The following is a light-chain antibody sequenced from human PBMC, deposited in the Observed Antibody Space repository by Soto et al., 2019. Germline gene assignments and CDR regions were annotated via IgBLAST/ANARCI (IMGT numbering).Light chain of an antibody. V-gene: IGKV3-15*01. CDR1: QSVSSSY. Sequence: EIVLTQSPGTLSLSPGERATLSCRASQSVSSSYLAWYLQKPGQAPRLLIYGASTRATGIPARFSGSGSGTEFTLTISSLQSEDFAVYYCQQYNNWPRTFGQGTKVDI. CDR3: QQYNNWPRT. J-gene: IGKJ1*01. CDR2: GAS.